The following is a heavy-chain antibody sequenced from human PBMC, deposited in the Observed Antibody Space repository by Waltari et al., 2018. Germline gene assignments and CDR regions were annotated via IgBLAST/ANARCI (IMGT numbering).Heavy chain of an antibody. CDR1: GFTFSTYS. V-gene: IGHV3-21*01. D-gene: IGHD3-3*01. Sequence: EVQLVESGGGLVKPGGSLRLSCTASGFTFSTYSMNWVRQAPGKGLEWVSSISSSRSYIYYADSVKGRFTISRDNAKNSLYLQMNSLRAEDTAIYYCARVFAEWQPGGWFDPWGQGTLVTVSS. CDR2: ISSSRSYI. J-gene: IGHJ5*02. CDR3: ARVFAEWQPGGWFDP.